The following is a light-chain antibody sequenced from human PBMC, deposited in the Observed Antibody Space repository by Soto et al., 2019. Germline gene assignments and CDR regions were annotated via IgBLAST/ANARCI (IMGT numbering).Light chain of an antibody. CDR1: SSDVGGYDH. CDR2: EVS. CDR3: SSFTSSPTIHYV. Sequence: QSALAQPASVSVSPGQSITISGTGTSSDVGGYDHVSWYQQHPGKAPKLIIFEVSNRPSGVSSRLSGSKSGNTASLTISGLQPDDEDDYYCSSFTSSPTIHYVFGTGTKVTVL. J-gene: IGLJ1*01. V-gene: IGLV2-14*01.